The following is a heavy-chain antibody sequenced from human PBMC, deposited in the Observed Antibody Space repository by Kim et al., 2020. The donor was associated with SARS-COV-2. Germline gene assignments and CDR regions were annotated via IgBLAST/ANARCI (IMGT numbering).Heavy chain of an antibody. Sequence: GGSLRLSCAASGFTFSNAWMSWVRPAPGKGLEWVGRIKSKTDGGTTDYAAPVKGRFTISRDDSKNTLYLQMNSLKTEDTAVYYCTTSSDLSWYYYYMDVWGKGTTVTVSS. CDR1: GFTFSNAW. CDR3: TTSSDLSWYYYYMDV. J-gene: IGHJ6*03. D-gene: IGHD3-10*01. CDR2: IKSKTDGGTT. V-gene: IGHV3-15*01.